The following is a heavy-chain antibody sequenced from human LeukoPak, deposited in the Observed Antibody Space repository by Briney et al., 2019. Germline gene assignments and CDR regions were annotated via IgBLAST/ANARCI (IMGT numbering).Heavy chain of an antibody. D-gene: IGHD3-3*01. Sequence: ASVKVSCKASGYTFTGYYMHWVRQAPGQGLEWMGWINPNSGGTNYAQKFQGRVTMTRDTSISTSYMELSRLRSDDTAVYYCARDVVAERRDFWSGYYHAFDIWGQGTMVTVSS. J-gene: IGHJ3*02. CDR3: ARDVVAERRDFWSGYYHAFDI. V-gene: IGHV1-2*02. CDR2: INPNSGGT. CDR1: GYTFTGYY.